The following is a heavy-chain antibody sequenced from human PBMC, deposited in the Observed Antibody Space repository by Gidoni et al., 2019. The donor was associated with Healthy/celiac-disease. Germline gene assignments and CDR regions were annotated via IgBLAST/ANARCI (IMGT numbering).Heavy chain of an antibody. D-gene: IGHD6-6*01. Sequence: QVQLQQWGAGLLKPSETLSLTCAVYGGSFSGYYWSWIRPPPGKGLEWIGEINHSGSTNYNPSLKSRVTISVDTSKNQFSLKLSSVTAADTAVYYCARGATIRPTSSSGLGHDYWGQGTLVTVSS. CDR2: INHSGST. CDR3: ARGATIRPTSSSGLGHDY. CDR1: GGSFSGYY. J-gene: IGHJ4*02. V-gene: IGHV4-34*01.